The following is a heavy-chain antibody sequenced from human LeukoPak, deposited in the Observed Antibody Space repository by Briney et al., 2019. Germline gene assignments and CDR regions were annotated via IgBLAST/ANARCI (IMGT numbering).Heavy chain of an antibody. V-gene: IGHV4-34*01. CDR1: VGSFSGYY. D-gene: IGHD3-10*01. J-gene: IGHJ6*03. CDR3: ARGYYGSGSHCCHMDV. Sequence: PSETLSLTCAVYVGSFSGYYWSWIRQPPGKGLEWIGEINHSGSTNYNSSLKSRVTISVDTSKNQFSLKLNYVTAADTAVYYCARGYYGSGSHCCHMDVWGKGTTITVS. CDR2: INHSGST.